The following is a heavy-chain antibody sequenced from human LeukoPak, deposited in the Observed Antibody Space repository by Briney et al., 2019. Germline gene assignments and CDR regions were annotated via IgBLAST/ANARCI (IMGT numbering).Heavy chain of an antibody. CDR2: ISYDGSNK. CDR3: AKDGLMRFFDY. V-gene: IGHV3-30-3*01. D-gene: IGHD2-8*01. J-gene: IGHJ4*02. Sequence: GRSLRLSCAASGFTFSSYAMHWVRQAPGKGLEWVAVISYDGSNKYYADSVKGRFTISRDNSKNTLYLQMNSLRADDTAVYHCAKDGLMRFFDYWGQGTLVTVSS. CDR1: GFTFSSYA.